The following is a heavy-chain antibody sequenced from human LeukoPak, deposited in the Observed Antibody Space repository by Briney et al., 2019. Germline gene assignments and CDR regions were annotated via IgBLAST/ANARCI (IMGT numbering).Heavy chain of an antibody. Sequence: GGSLRLSCAASGFTVSSNYMSWVRQAPGKGLEWVSVIYSGGSTYYAAYVTGRFTISRDNSKNTLYLQMNSLRAEDTAVYFCARGISAVVLRAFDVWGQGTLVTVSS. V-gene: IGHV3-53*01. D-gene: IGHD2-15*01. CDR2: IYSGGST. CDR1: GFTVSSNY. J-gene: IGHJ3*01. CDR3: ARGISAVVLRAFDV.